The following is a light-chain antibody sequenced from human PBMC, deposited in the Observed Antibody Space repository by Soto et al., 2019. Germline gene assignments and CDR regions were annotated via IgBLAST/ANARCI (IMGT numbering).Light chain of an antibody. CDR2: AAS. Sequence: DIHMTQSPSSLSASVGDRVTITCRASQSISNYLNWYQQKPGKAPKLLIYAASSLQSGVPSRFSGSGSGTDFTLTISSLQPEDFATYYCQQSYSNILYTFGQGTKLEIK. J-gene: IGKJ2*01. CDR1: QSISNY. CDR3: QQSYSNILYT. V-gene: IGKV1-39*01.